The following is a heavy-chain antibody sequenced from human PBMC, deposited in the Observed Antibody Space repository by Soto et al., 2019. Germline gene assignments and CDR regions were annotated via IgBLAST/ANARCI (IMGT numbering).Heavy chain of an antibody. J-gene: IGHJ5*02. CDR2: IYYSGST. V-gene: IGHV4-39*01. CDR3: ARLSAVAGTRNWFDP. D-gene: IGHD6-19*01. Sequence: NPSETLSLTCTVSGGSISSSSYYWGWIRQPPGKGLEWIGSIYYSGSTYYNPSLKSRVTISVDTSKNQFSLKLSSVTAADTAVYYCARLSAVAGTRNWFDPWGQGTLVTVSS. CDR1: GGSISSSSYY.